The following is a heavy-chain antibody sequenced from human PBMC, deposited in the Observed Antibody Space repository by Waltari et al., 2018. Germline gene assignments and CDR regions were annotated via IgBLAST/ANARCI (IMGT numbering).Heavy chain of an antibody. J-gene: IGHJ6*02. Sequence: VQLVDSGGGVIQSGGSVRLSCTAAGSLLVPHWMARVRQAPGKGLEWVANIKQDGTEKIYVNSVKGRLTILRDNAKNSLFLQMNSLRADDTGVYYCARILCDGSKCYNGLDVWGQGTAVTVSS. D-gene: IGHD3-10*01. CDR3: ARILCDGSKCYNGLDV. CDR1: GSLLVPHW. CDR2: IKQDGTEK. V-gene: IGHV3-7*01.